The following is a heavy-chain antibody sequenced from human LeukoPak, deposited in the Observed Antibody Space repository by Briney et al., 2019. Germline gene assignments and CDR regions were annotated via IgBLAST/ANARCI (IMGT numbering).Heavy chain of an antibody. V-gene: IGHV3-21*01. CDR1: GFTFSSYS. CDR3: AAAAPGTDWLDP. J-gene: IGHJ5*02. Sequence: GGSLRLSCAASGFTFSSYSMNWVRQAPGKGLEWVSSISSSSAYIYYADSVKGRFTISRDNAENSLYLQTNSLRAEDTAVYYCAAAAPGTDWLDPWGQGTLVTVSS. CDR2: ISSSSAYI. D-gene: IGHD6-13*01.